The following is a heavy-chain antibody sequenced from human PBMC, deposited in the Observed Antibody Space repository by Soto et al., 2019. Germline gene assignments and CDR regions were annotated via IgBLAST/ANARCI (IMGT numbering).Heavy chain of an antibody. CDR3: ARLPGYCSGGSCPIYFDY. CDR2: IYPGDSDT. V-gene: IGHV5-51*01. D-gene: IGHD2-15*01. CDR1: GYSFTSYW. Sequence: PGESLKISCKGSGYSFTSYWIGWVRQMPGKGLEWMGIIYPGDSDTRYSPSFQGQVTISADKSISTAYLQWSSLKASGTAMYYCARLPGYCSGGSCPIYFDYWGQGTLVTVSS. J-gene: IGHJ4*02.